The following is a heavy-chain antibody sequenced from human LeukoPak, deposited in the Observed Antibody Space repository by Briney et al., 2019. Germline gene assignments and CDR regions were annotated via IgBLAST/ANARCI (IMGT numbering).Heavy chain of an antibody. CDR3: ARGPTRYYFDY. V-gene: IGHV4-59*01. CDR1: GGSTTNYY. CDR2: IYYSGNT. J-gene: IGHJ4*02. Sequence: SETLSLTCTVSGGSTTNYYWSWIRQPPGKGLEWIGYIYYSGNTNCNPSLKSRVTISVDTSNNQFSLNLSSVTAAATAVYYCARGPTRYYFDYWGQGTLVTVSS.